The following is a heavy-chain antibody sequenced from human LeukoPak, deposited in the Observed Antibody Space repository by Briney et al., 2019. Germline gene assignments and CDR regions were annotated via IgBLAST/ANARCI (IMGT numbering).Heavy chain of an antibody. CDR3: ARALRGIAVAGALYYYYGMDV. Sequence: QSGGSLRLSCAASGFTFSSYAMHWVRQAPGKGLEWVAVIPYDGSNKYYADSVKGRFTISRDNSKNTLYLQMNSLRAEDTAVYYCARALRGIAVAGALYYYYGMDVWGQGTTVTVSS. CDR2: IPYDGSNK. CDR1: GFTFSSYA. D-gene: IGHD6-19*01. V-gene: IGHV3-30*04. J-gene: IGHJ6*02.